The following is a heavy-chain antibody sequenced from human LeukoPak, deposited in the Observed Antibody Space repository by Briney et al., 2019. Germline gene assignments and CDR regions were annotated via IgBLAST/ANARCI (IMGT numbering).Heavy chain of an antibody. CDR3: ARARVHTASYYYYYMDV. Sequence: ASVKVSCKTSGYTFTSYAMNWVRQAPVQGLEWMGWINTNTGNPTYAQGFTGRFVFSLDTSVSTAYLQISSLKAEDTAVYYCARARVHTASYYYYYMDVWGKGTTVTVSS. V-gene: IGHV7-4-1*02. D-gene: IGHD5-18*01. CDR1: GYTFTSYA. J-gene: IGHJ6*03. CDR2: INTNTGNP.